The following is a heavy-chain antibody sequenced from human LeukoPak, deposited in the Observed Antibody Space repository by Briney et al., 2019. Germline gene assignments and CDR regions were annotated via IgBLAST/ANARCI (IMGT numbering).Heavy chain of an antibody. CDR3: ARGYYDSSGTVLDY. CDR2: ISSSSTYI. V-gene: IGHV3-21*01. D-gene: IGHD3-22*01. Sequence: RSGGSLRLSCAASGFTFSSYSMNWVRQAPGKGLEWVSSISSSSTYIYYADSVKGRFTISRDNAKNSLYLQMNSLRAEDTAFYYCARGYYDSSGTVLDYWGQGTLVTVSS. J-gene: IGHJ4*02. CDR1: GFTFSSYS.